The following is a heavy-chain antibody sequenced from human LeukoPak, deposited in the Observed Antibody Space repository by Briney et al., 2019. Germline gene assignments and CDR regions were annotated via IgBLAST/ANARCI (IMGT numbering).Heavy chain of an antibody. CDR1: GYTFTGYY. V-gene: IGHV1-2*02. Sequence: ASVKVSCKASGYTFTGYYMHWVRQAPGQGLEWMGWINPNSGGTNYAQKFQGRVTMTRDTSISTAYMELSRPRSDDTAVYYCARDRVTMVRGVIGGNDYWGQGTLVTVSS. J-gene: IGHJ4*02. D-gene: IGHD3-10*01. CDR3: ARDRVTMVRGVIGGNDY. CDR2: INPNSGGT.